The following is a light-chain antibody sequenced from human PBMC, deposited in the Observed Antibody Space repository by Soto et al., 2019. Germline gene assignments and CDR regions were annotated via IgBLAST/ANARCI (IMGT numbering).Light chain of an antibody. Sequence: DIQMTQSPSTLSASVGDRVTITCRASQSISSWLAWYQQKPGKAPKILIYDASSLESGVPSRFSGSGSGTAFTITISSLQPDDFATYYYQQYNSYTFGQGTKLEIK. J-gene: IGKJ2*01. CDR3: QQYNSYT. CDR1: QSISSW. V-gene: IGKV1-5*01. CDR2: DAS.